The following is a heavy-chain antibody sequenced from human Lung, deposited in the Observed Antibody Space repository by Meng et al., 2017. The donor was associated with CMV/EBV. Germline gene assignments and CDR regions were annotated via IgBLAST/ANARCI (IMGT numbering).Heavy chain of an antibody. CDR1: GGSVNSGSYY. CDR2: IYYSGST. Sequence: SETLSLTCTVSGGSVNSGSYYWSWTRQPPGKGLEWIGYIYYSGSTNYNPSLKSRVTITVDTSKNTFSLERGSVTAADTAGYYCARDLDIGYGMDVWGQGATVTVSS. V-gene: IGHV4-61*01. D-gene: IGHD2-15*01. CDR3: ARDLDIGYGMDV. J-gene: IGHJ6*02.